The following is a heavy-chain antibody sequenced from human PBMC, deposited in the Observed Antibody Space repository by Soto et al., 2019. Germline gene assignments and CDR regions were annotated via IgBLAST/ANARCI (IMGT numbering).Heavy chain of an antibody. CDR1: GYTFTSYD. CDR2: MNPNSGNT. V-gene: IGHV1-8*01. Sequence: ASVKVSCKASGYTFTSYDINWVRQATGQGLEWMGWMNPNSGNTGYAQKFQGRVTMTRNTSISTAYMELGSLRSEDTAVYYCARGLGYSYGYDYYYYGMDVWGQGTTVTV. D-gene: IGHD5-18*01. J-gene: IGHJ6*02. CDR3: ARGLGYSYGYDYYYYGMDV.